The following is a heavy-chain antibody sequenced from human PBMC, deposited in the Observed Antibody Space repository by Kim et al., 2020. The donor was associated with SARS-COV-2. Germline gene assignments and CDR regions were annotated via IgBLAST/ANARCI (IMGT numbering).Heavy chain of an antibody. CDR1: GFTFSSYS. V-gene: IGHV3-21*04. CDR2: ISSSSSYI. D-gene: IGHD2-2*01. Sequence: GGSLRLSCAASGFTFSSYSMNWVRQAPGKGLEWVSSISSSSSYIYYADSVKGRFTISRDNAKNSLYLQMNSLRAEDTAVYYCARDQVVVPAAKRVWDYYYYYGMDVWGQGTTVTVSS. CDR3: ARDQVVVPAAKRVWDYYYYYGMDV. J-gene: IGHJ6*02.